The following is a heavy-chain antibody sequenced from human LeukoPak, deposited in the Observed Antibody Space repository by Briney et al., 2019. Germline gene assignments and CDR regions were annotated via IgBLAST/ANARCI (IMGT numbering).Heavy chain of an antibody. CDR3: AREPSANVVVVPAAWEDDY. D-gene: IGHD2-2*01. V-gene: IGHV4-38-2*02. Sequence: TTSETLSLTCTVSGYSISRGYYWGWIRQPPGKGLEWIWSIYHSGSTYYNPSLKSRVTISVDTSKNQFSLKLSSVTAADKAVYYCAREPSANVVVVPAAWEDDYWGQRTLVTVSS. CDR1: GYSISRGYY. CDR2: IYHSGST. J-gene: IGHJ4*02.